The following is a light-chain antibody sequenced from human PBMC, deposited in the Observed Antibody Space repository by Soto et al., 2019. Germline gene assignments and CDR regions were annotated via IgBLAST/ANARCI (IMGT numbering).Light chain of an antibody. J-gene: IGLJ2*01. V-gene: IGLV2-8*01. CDR3: SSYAASNNLGV. Sequence: QSVLTQPPSASGSPGQSVTISCIGTSSDVGGYNYVSWYQQHPGKAPKLMIYEVSKRPSGVPDRFSGSKSGNTASLTVSGXXXXXXXDYYCSSYAASNNLGVFGGGTKLTVL. CDR2: EVS. CDR1: SSDVGGYNY.